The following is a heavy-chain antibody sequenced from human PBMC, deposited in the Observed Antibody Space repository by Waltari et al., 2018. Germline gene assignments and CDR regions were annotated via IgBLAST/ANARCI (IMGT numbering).Heavy chain of an antibody. CDR3: ARDSDSSGWTP. Sequence: QVQLVESGGGVVQPGRSLRLSCAASGFTFSSYGMHWVRQAPDKGLEWVAVIWYDGSNKYYADSVKGRFTISRDNSKNTLYLQMNSLRAEDTAVYYCARDSDSSGWTPWGQGTLVTVSS. CDR1: GFTFSSYG. J-gene: IGHJ5*02. D-gene: IGHD6-19*01. V-gene: IGHV3-33*01. CDR2: IWYDGSNK.